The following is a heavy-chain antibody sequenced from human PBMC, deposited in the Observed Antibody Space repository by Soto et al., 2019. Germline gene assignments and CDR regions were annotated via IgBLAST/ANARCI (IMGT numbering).Heavy chain of an antibody. CDR1: GDSIIGIYH. J-gene: IGHJ4*02. CDR3: ARGAIQLWLRPFDY. CDR2: IYHTGTT. D-gene: IGHD5-18*01. Sequence: PSETLSLTCAVSGDSIIGIYHWAWIRQSPGRGLEWIASIYHTGTTYYTPSLESRVTISVDTSKNQFSLRLSSVTAADTAVYYCARGAIQLWLRPFDYWGQGTLVTVSS. V-gene: IGHV4-38-2*01.